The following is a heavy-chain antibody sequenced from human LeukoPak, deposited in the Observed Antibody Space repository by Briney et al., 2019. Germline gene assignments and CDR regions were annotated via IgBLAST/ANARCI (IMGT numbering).Heavy chain of an antibody. Sequence: GGSLRLSCAASGFTFSSYSMNWVRQAPGKGLEWVSSISSSSSYIYYADSVKGRFTISRDNAKNSLYLQMNSLRAEDTAVYYCAGDQRGTGYRDGFDYWGQGTLVTVSS. CDR3: AGDQRGTGYRDGFDY. D-gene: IGHD5-24*01. CDR1: GFTFSSYS. V-gene: IGHV3-21*01. CDR2: ISSSSSYI. J-gene: IGHJ4*02.